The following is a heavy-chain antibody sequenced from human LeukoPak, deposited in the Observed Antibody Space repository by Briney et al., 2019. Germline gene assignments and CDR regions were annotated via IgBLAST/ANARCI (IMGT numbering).Heavy chain of an antibody. Sequence: GGSPRLSCAASGFTVSSNYMSWVRQAPGKGLEWVSIIYSGGSTYYADSVKGRFTISRDNSKNTLYLQMNSLRAEDTAVYYCARVTGYYGLDYWGQGTLVTVSS. CDR1: GFTVSSNY. D-gene: IGHD3-9*01. J-gene: IGHJ4*02. CDR3: ARVTGYYGLDY. V-gene: IGHV3-66*01. CDR2: IYSGGST.